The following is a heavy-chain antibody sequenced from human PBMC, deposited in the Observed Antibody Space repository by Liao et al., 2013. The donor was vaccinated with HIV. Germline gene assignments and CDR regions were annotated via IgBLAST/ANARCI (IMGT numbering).Heavy chain of an antibody. V-gene: IGHV4-39*07. CDR2: IYYTGST. CDR3: ARVGPLWHDAFDI. CDR1: GGSISSRGYY. D-gene: IGHD3-10*01. J-gene: IGHJ3*02. Sequence: QLQLQESGPGLVKPSETLSLTCSVSGGSISSRGYYWGWIRQPPGKGLEWIGSIYYTGSTYYNRSLKSRVTISEDTSKNQFSLQVTSVTAADTAVYYCARVGPLWHDAFDIWGQGTMVTVSS.